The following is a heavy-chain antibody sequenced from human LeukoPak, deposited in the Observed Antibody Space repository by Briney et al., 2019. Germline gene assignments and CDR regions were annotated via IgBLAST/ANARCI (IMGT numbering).Heavy chain of an antibody. J-gene: IGHJ4*02. V-gene: IGHV3-30-3*01. Sequence: GRSLRLSCAASGFTFSSYAMHWVRQAPGKGLEWGAVISYDGSIKYYADSVKGRFTISRDNSKNTLYLQMNSLRAEDTAVYYCARVGIVVVPAATTKSPDCSGGSCAPEGYWGQGTLVSVSS. CDR3: ARVGIVVVPAATTKSPDCSGGSCAPEGY. D-gene: IGHD2-2*01. CDR2: ISYDGSIK. CDR1: GFTFSSYA.